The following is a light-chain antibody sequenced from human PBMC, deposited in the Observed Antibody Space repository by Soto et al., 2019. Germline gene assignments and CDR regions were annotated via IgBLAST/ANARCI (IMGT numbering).Light chain of an antibody. V-gene: IGKV3-20*01. J-gene: IGKJ1*01. CDR1: QSVDSTF. CDR2: GVS. CDR3: QQYMSSVT. Sequence: EIVLTQSPGSLSLSPGERATLSCRASQSVDSTFFAWYQKKPSQAPRLLMYGVSKRATGIPDRFSGSGSGTDFTLTISRLEPEDFAVYYCQQYMSSVTFGQGTRVEIK.